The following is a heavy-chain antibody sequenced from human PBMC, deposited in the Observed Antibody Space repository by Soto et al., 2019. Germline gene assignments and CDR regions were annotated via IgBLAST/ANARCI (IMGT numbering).Heavy chain of an antibody. Sequence: EVQLVESGGGLVQPGGSLRLSCAASGFTFSSYWMHWVRQAPGEGLVWVSRINGDGRSTSYADSVKGRFTISRDNAKNTLYLHMNSLRAEDTAVYYCAREEGAAFYYDGMDVWGQGTTVTVSS. V-gene: IGHV3-74*01. CDR1: GFTFSSYW. CDR3: AREEGAAFYYDGMDV. CDR2: INGDGRST. J-gene: IGHJ6*02.